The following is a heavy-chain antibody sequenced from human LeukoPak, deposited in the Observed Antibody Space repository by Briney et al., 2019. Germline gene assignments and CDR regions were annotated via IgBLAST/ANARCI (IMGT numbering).Heavy chain of an antibody. V-gene: IGHV3-7*04. CDR2: IKQDGSEE. D-gene: IGHD1-14*01. J-gene: IGHJ3*02. CDR1: GFTFSSYW. CDR3: ARGLNHDAFDI. Sequence: GGPLRLSCAASGFTFSSYWMSWVRQAPGKGLEWVANIKQDGSEEYYVDSVKGRFTISRDNAKNSLYLQMNSLRAEDTAVYYCARGLNHDAFDIWGQGTMVTVSS.